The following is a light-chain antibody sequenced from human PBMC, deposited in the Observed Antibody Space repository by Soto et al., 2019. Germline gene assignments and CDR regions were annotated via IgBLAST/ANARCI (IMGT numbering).Light chain of an antibody. CDR2: GAS. V-gene: IGKV3-20*01. Sequence: EIVLTQSAATLSLSPGERATLSCRASQTVGGRYLAWFQQKPGQTPRVLIYGASTRAAGVPDRFSGSGSGTDFSLTIYRLEPEDFAVYYCLQYVSSPWTFGQGTKVEV. CDR1: QTVGGRY. CDR3: LQYVSSPWT. J-gene: IGKJ1*01.